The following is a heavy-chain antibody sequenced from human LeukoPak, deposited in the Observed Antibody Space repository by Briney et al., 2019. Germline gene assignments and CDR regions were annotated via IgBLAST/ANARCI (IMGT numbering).Heavy chain of an antibody. J-gene: IGHJ4*02. CDR3: AYRNTLDY. D-gene: IGHD1-26*01. Sequence: GSLRLSCAASGFSFSGHWMNWVCQPPGKGLEWVANIKPDGSEKYYVDSVKGRFTISRDDAKRSLDLQMDSLRAEDTAIYYCAYRNTLDYWGQGPLVTVTS. CDR2: IKPDGSEK. CDR1: GFSFSGHW. V-gene: IGHV3-7*02.